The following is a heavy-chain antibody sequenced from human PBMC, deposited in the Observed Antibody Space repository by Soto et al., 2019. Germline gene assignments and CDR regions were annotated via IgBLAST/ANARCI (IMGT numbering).Heavy chain of an antibody. V-gene: IGHV4-59*08. CDR2: IYYSGST. D-gene: IGHD4-17*01. Sequence: SETLSLTCTVSGGSISSYYWSWIRQPPGKGLEWIGYIYYSGSTNYNPSLKSRVTISVDTSKNQFSLKLSSVTAADTAVYYCAIQWSTATVTTGHAFDIWGQGTMVTVSS. J-gene: IGHJ3*02. CDR3: AIQWSTATVTTGHAFDI. CDR1: GGSISSYY.